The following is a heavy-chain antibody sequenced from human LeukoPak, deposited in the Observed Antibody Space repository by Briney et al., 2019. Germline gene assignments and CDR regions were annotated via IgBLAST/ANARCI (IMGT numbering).Heavy chain of an antibody. CDR1: GYSISSGYY. CDR3: ARGPGMWRGGFQIDS. CDR2: IYHSGST. V-gene: IGHV4-38-2*02. D-gene: IGHD3-3*01. Sequence: SETLSLTCTVSGYSISSGYYWGWIRQPPGKGLEWIGSIYHSGSTYYNPSLKSRVTISVDTSKNQFSLKLSSVTAADTAVYYCARGPGMWRGGFQIDSWGQGTLVTVSS. J-gene: IGHJ4*02.